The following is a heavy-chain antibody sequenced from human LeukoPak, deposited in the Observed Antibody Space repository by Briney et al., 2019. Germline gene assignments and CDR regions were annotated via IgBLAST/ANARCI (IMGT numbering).Heavy chain of an antibody. CDR1: GGSINSYF. D-gene: IGHD6-13*01. Sequence: SETLSFTCTVSGGSINSYFWTGLRQPPGKGLQWIGYIYYTGSTNYNPSLKSRVAISLDTSKNQFSLNLRSVTAADTAVYYCARGGSRSSVWFAPWGPGTLVTVSS. V-gene: IGHV4-59*01. CDR2: IYYTGST. J-gene: IGHJ5*02. CDR3: ARGGSRSSVWFAP.